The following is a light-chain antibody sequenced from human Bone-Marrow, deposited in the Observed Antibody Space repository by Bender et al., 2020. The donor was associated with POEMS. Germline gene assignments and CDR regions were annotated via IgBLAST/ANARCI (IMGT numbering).Light chain of an antibody. CDR2: DVT. CDR1: GSDVSVFNY. CDR3: CSYAHSSSFNVV. J-gene: IGLJ2*01. Sequence: QSALSQPRSVSGSPGQSVTISCTGFGSDVSVFNYVSWYQHHPGRAPKVLIYDVTKQPSGVPDRFSGSKSGNTASLSISVLQAEDEADYYCCSYAHSSSFNVVCGGGTKLTVL. V-gene: IGLV2-11*01.